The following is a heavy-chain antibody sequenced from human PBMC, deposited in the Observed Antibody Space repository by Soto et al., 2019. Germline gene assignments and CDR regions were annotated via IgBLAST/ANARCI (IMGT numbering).Heavy chain of an antibody. V-gene: IGHV3-30-3*01. J-gene: IGHJ3*02. D-gene: IGHD6-13*01. CDR2: IPNTENKK. CDR1: GFTFSSYG. CDR3: ARTAGGRVRGALDI. Sequence: QVQLEESGGGVVQPGTSLRLSCVASGFTFSSYGMHWVRQAPGKGLEWVAVIPNTENKKYYADSVKGRFTISIDNSQNTLFLQMDSLMSEDTAVYYCARTAGGRVRGALDIWGQGTMVTVS.